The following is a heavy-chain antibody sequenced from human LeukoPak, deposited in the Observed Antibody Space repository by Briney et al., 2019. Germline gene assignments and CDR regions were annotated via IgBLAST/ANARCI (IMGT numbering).Heavy chain of an antibody. Sequence: GGSLRLSCAASGFIFSSYAMSWVRQAPGKGLEWVSSISGGGGSIYYADSVKGRFTISRDNSKNTLYLQMNSLRAEDTAVYYCARDIQLWSYSLYYYYGMDVWGQGTTVTVSS. CDR3: ARDIQLWSYSLYYYYGMDV. V-gene: IGHV3-23*01. J-gene: IGHJ6*02. D-gene: IGHD5-18*01. CDR1: GFIFSSYA. CDR2: ISGGGGSI.